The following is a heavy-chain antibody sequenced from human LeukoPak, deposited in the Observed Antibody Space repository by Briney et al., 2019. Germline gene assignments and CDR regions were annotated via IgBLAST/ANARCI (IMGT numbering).Heavy chain of an antibody. J-gene: IGHJ4*02. D-gene: IGHD3-22*01. Sequence: PGGSLRLSCAASGFTFSNYAMRWVRQAPGKGLEWVSGISGSGDSTYYADSVKGRFTISRDNSKNTLYLQMNSVRAEDTAVYYCAKVRVDLYDSSGYWGADYWGQGTLVTVSS. CDR2: ISGSGDST. CDR1: GFTFSNYA. V-gene: IGHV3-23*01. CDR3: AKVRVDLYDSSGYWGADY.